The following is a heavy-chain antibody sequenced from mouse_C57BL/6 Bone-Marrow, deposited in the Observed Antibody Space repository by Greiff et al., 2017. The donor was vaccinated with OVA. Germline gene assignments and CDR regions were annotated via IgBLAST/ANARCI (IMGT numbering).Heavy chain of an antibody. CDR2: ISGDGGNT. D-gene: IGHD5-5*01. V-gene: IGHV5-9*01. CDR3: ARHGGTTFWYFDV. J-gene: IGHJ1*03. CDR1: GFTFSSYT. Sequence: DVQLVESGGGLVKPGGSLKLSCAASGFTFSSYTMSWVRQTPEKRLEWVATISGDGGNTYYTYSVKGRFTISRDNAKNTLYLQMSSLRSEDTALYYCARHGGTTFWYFDVWGTGTTVTVSS.